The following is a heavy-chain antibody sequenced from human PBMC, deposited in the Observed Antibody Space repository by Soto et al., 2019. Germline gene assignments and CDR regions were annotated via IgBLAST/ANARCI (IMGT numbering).Heavy chain of an antibody. V-gene: IGHV5-10-1*01. CDR2: IDPSDSQT. CDR1: GYSFAGYW. Sequence: GESLKSSCKGSGYSFAGYWITWVRQKPWEGLEWVGRIDPSDSQTYYSPSFRGHVTISVTKSITTVFVQWSSLRASDTVMYYCARKIYDSDTGTNFRYYFDSWGQGTSVTVSS. CDR3: ARKIYDSDTGTNFRYYFDS. J-gene: IGHJ4*02. D-gene: IGHD2-8*01.